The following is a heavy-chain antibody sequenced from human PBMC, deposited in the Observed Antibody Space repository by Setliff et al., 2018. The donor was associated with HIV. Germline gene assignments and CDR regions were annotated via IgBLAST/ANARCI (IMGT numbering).Heavy chain of an antibody. J-gene: IGHJ4*02. D-gene: IGHD3-9*01. CDR2: ISVYSGNT. CDR3: AGSILTGYYTFGADY. CDR1: GYTFTGYY. V-gene: IGHV1-18*04. Sequence: ASVKVSCKASGYTFTGYYMHWVRQAPGQGLEWVGWISVYSGNTNYAQKLQGRVTLTTDTSTSTAYMELRSLRFDDTAVYYCAGSILTGYYTFGADYWGQGTLVTVSS.